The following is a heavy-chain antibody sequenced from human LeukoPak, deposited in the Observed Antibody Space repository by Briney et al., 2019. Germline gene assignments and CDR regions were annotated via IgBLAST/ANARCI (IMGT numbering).Heavy chain of an antibody. CDR1: GGSFSGYY. CDR3: ARDHIVVVPAAIGDYYYGMDV. Sequence: SETLSLTCAVYGGSFSGYYWSWIRQPPGKGLEWIGEINHSGSTNYNPSLKSRVTMSVDTSKNQFSLKLSSVTAADTAVYYCARDHIVVVPAAIGDYYYGMDVWGQGTTVTVSS. CDR2: INHSGST. D-gene: IGHD2-2*02. J-gene: IGHJ6*02. V-gene: IGHV4-34*01.